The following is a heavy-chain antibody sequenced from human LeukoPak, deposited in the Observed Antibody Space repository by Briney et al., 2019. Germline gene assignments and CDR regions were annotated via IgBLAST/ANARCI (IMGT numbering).Heavy chain of an antibody. J-gene: IGHJ4*02. Sequence: SVKVSCKASGGTFSSYAISWVRQAPGQGLEWMGGIIPIFGTANYAQKFQGRVTITADESTSTAYMELSSLRSEDTAVYYCARDQRMYHDSSGYYSFDYWGQGTLVTVSS. CDR1: GGTFSSYA. CDR3: ARDQRMYHDSSGYYSFDY. D-gene: IGHD3-22*01. V-gene: IGHV1-69*13. CDR2: IIPIFGTA.